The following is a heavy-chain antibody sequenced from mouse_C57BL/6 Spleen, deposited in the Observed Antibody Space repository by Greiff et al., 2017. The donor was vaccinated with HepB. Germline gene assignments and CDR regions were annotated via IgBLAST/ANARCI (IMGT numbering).Heavy chain of an antibody. D-gene: IGHD2-3*01. V-gene: IGHV1-42*01. CDR1: GYSFTGYY. J-gene: IGHJ4*01. Sequence: VQLKQSGPELVKPGASVKISCKASGYSFTGYYMNWVKQSPEKSLEWIGEINPSTGGTTYNQKFKAKATLTVDKSSSTAYMQLNSLTSEDSAVYYCARPDGYYDYYAMDYWGQGTSVTVSS. CDR2: INPSTGGT. CDR3: ARPDGYYDYYAMDY.